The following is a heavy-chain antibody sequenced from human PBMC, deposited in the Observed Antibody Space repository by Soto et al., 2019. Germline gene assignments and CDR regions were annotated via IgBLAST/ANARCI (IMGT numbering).Heavy chain of an antibody. J-gene: IGHJ6*02. Sequence: QVQLVQSGAEVKKPGSSVKVSCKASGGTFSNYAMSWVRQAPGQGLEWMGGIIPIFGTANYAQKFHGRVTITADESTSTAYMELSSLRSEDTAVYYCARGMVRFLDSLGVDVWGQGTTVTVSS. CDR1: GGTFSNYA. V-gene: IGHV1-69*12. CDR2: IIPIFGTA. D-gene: IGHD3-3*01. CDR3: ARGMVRFLDSLGVDV.